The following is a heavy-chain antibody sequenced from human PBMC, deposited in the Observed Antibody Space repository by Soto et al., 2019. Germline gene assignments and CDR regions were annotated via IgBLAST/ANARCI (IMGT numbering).Heavy chain of an antibody. V-gene: IGHV3-23*01. CDR1: GFTFSSYA. Sequence: EVQLLESGGGSVQPGGSLRLSCAASGFTFSSYAMNWVRQAPGKGLEWVSAIGRTGGTTYYADSVKGRFTISRDNSKNTLYLLMNSLRAEDTAVYYCAKDPLYNWNDEVSYYYYMDVWGKGTTVTVSS. CDR3: AKDPLYNWNDEVSYYYYMDV. J-gene: IGHJ6*03. D-gene: IGHD1-1*01. CDR2: IGRTGGTT.